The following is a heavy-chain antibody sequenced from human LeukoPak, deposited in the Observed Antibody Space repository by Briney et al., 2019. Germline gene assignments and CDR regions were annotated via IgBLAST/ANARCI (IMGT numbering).Heavy chain of an antibody. D-gene: IGHD2-21*02. Sequence: ASVKVSCKASGYTFTSYGISWVRQAPGQGLERMGWISAYNGNTNYAQKLQGRVTMTTDTSTSTAYMELRSLRSEDTAVYYCAGEHCGGDCYPAAYYYYGMDVWGQGTTVTVSS. CDR1: GYTFTSYG. V-gene: IGHV1-18*01. CDR2: ISAYNGNT. J-gene: IGHJ6*02. CDR3: AGEHCGGDCYPAAYYYYGMDV.